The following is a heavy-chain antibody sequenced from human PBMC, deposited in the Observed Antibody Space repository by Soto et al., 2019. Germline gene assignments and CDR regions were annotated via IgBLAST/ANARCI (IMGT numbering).Heavy chain of an antibody. CDR3: ARAYGLRTDSPPEGWFDP. CDR1: GCTFTSYY. J-gene: IGHJ5*02. Sequence: QLVQSGAAVKKPGASVMVSCKTSGCTFTSYYIHWVRQAPGQGLEWMGIINPGGGATTYAQKFQGTVTMTTDTSTSTVSMERRSMRTHDTAVYSCARAYGLRTDSPPEGWFDPWGQGTVVIVSS. CDR2: INPGGGAT. V-gene: IGHV1-46*01. D-gene: IGHD4-17*01.